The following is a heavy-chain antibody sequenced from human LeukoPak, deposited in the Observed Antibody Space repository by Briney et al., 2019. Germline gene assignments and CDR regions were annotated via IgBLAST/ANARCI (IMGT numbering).Heavy chain of an antibody. CDR3: ATLQSVGEHY. V-gene: IGHV1-18*01. CDR1: GYTFTNYD. Sequence: GASVKVSCKASGYTFTNYDISWVRQAPGQGLEWMGWISVYNGKTNYAQKLQNRLTVTRDTSTSTAYMELRSLRSDDTAVYYYATLQSVGEHYWGQGTLVTVSS. CDR2: ISVYNGKT. J-gene: IGHJ4*02. D-gene: IGHD3-16*01.